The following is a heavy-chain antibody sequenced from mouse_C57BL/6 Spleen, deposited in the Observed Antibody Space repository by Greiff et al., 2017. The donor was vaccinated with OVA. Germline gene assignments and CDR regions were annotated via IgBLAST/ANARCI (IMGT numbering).Heavy chain of an antibody. CDR2: INPSNGGT. Sequence: VQLQQPGTELVKPGASVKLSCKASGYTFTSYWMHWVKQRPGQGLEWIGNINPSNGGTNYNEKFKSKATLTVDKSSSTAYMQLGSLTSEDSAVYYCARLPAQATNAMDYWGQGTSVTVSS. CDR1: GYTFTSYW. CDR3: ARLPAQATNAMDY. J-gene: IGHJ4*01. D-gene: IGHD3-2*02. V-gene: IGHV1-53*01.